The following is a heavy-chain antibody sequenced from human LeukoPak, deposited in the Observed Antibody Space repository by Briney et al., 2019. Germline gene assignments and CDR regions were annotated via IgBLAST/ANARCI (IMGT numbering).Heavy chain of an antibody. CDR1: GFTFSTYV. D-gene: IGHD2-2*01. J-gene: IGHJ5*02. CDR2: ISGGGGGT. V-gene: IGHV3-23*01. CDR3: ARGYCSSASCLTNWFDP. Sequence: GGSLRLSCAASGFTFSTYVMSWVRRAPGKGLEWVSTISGGGGGTYYADSVKGRFTISRDNSKNTLYLQMNSLRAADTAVYYCARGYCSSASCLTNWFDPWGQGTLVTVSS.